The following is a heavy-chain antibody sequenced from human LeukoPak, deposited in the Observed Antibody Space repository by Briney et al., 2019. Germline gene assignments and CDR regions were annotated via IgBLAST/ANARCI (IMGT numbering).Heavy chain of an antibody. CDR1: GGSISSYY. CDR2: ASYSGST. V-gene: IGHV4-59*08. J-gene: IGHJ4*02. D-gene: IGHD6-13*01. Sequence: SETLSLTCTVSGGSISSYYWSWIRQPPGKGLEWIGYASYSGSTTYNPSLKSRVTISVDSSKNQFSLKLSSVTAADTAVYYCARRRGGSSDVDYWGQGTLVTVSS. CDR3: ARRRGGSSDVDY.